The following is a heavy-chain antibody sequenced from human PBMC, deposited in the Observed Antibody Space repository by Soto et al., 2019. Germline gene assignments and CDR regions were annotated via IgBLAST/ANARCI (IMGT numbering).Heavy chain of an antibody. Sequence: PSETLSLTCTVSGGSISNNYWTWIRQPPGMGLEWIGYVYDNGTTNYNPSLRSRVTISEDMSKNQFSLRVNSMTAADTAVYYFARYHREAAAGYSLDNWGQGILVT. CDR1: GGSISNNY. V-gene: IGHV4-59*01. D-gene: IGHD6-13*01. CDR3: ARYHREAAAGYSLDN. CDR2: VYDNGTT. J-gene: IGHJ4*02.